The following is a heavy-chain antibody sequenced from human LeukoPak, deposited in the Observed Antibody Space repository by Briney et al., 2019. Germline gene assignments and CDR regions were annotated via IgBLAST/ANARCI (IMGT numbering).Heavy chain of an antibody. J-gene: IGHJ3*02. CDR2: ISASGGST. D-gene: IGHD3-9*01. CDR3: ASRQYDILTGYDGALDI. CDR1: GFTFSTFA. Sequence: GGSLILSCAASGFTFSTFAMSWVRQAPRKGLEWVSIISASGGSTYYADSVKGRFTISRDNSKNTLYLQMNSLRAEDTAVYYCASRQYDILTGYDGALDIWGQGTMVTVSS. V-gene: IGHV3-23*01.